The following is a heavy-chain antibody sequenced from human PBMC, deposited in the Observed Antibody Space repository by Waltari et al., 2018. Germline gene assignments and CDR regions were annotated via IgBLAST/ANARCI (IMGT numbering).Heavy chain of an antibody. Sequence: EVQLVESGGGLVKPGGSLRLSCAASGFTFSSYSMNWVRQAPGKGLGWVSPISSSSSYIYYADSVKGRFTISRDNAKNSLYLQMNSLRAEDTAVYYCARGYLGYRPGGGGFDYWGQGTLVTVSS. CDR2: ISSSSSYI. D-gene: IGHD5-18*01. V-gene: IGHV3-21*01. CDR3: ARGYLGYRPGGGGFDY. J-gene: IGHJ4*02. CDR1: GFTFSSYS.